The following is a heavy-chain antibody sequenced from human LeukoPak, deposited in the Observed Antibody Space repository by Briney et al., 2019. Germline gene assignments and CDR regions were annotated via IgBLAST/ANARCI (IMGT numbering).Heavy chain of an antibody. V-gene: IGHV4-34*01. CDR1: GGSFSGYY. J-gene: IGHJ4*02. CDR3: ARALGEMSLDFDY. D-gene: IGHD3-10*01. CDR2: INHSGST. Sequence: PSETLSLTCAVYGGSFSGYYWSWIRQPPGKGLEWIGEINHSGSTNYNPSLKSRVTISVDTSKNQFSLKLSSVTAADTAVYYCARALGEMSLDFDYWGQGTLVTVSS.